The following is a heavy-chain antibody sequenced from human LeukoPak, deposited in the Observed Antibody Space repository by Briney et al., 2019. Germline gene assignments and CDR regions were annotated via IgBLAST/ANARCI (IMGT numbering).Heavy chain of an antibody. J-gene: IGHJ6*02. CDR3: ASENYDFWSGYRYGMDV. D-gene: IGHD3-3*01. CDR1: GGSFSGYY. CDR2: INHSGST. Sequence: SETLSLTCAVYGGSFSGYYWSWIRQPPGKGLEWIGEINHSGSTSYNPSLKSRVTISVDTSKNQFSLKLSSVTAADTAVYYCASENYDFWSGYRYGMDVWGQGTTVTVSS. V-gene: IGHV4-34*01.